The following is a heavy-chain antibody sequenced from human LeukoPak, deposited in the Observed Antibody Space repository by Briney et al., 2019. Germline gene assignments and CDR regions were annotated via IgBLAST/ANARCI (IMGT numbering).Heavy chain of an antibody. CDR1: GFTFSSYS. V-gene: IGHV3-48*04. Sequence: GGSLRLSCAASGFTFSSYSMNWVRQAPGKGLEWVSYISSSGSTIYYADSVKGRLTISRDNAKNSLYLQMNSLRAEDTAVYYCAKDPRRGVGFVGATFDYWGQGTLVSVSS. D-gene: IGHD1-26*01. CDR2: ISSSGSTI. J-gene: IGHJ4*02. CDR3: AKDPRRGVGFVGATFDY.